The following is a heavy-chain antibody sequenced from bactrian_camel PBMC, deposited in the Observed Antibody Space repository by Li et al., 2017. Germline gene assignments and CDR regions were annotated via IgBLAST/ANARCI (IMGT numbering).Heavy chain of an antibody. CDR3: AADLLLMRPLEASEYQY. V-gene: IGHV3S60*01. CDR1: GFTSMNHC. Sequence: VQLVESGGGSVQTGGSLRLSCAGSGFTSMNHCMGWFRQAPGKEREGVARIDSRGTTEYVDSVKGRFTISLDNAKDTVNLQMNSLEPEDSAMFYCAADLLLMRPLEASEYQYWGQGTQVTVS. J-gene: IGHJ4*01. D-gene: IGHD8*01. CDR2: IDSRGTT.